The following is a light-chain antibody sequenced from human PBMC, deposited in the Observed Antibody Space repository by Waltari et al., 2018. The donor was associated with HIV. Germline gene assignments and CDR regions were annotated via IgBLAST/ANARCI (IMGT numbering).Light chain of an antibody. Sequence: QTVVTQGPSFSVSPGGTVTLTCGLSSGSVSTSYYPSWYQHPPGQAPRTLIYNPNTRSSGVPDRFAGSILGNKAALTITGAQADDESDYYCVLYMGRGISLFGGGTKLTVL. CDR2: NPN. CDR3: VLYMGRGISL. J-gene: IGLJ2*01. V-gene: IGLV8-61*01. CDR1: SGSVSTSYY.